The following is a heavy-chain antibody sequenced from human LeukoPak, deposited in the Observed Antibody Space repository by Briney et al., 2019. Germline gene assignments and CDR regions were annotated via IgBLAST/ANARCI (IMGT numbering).Heavy chain of an antibody. Sequence: PSETLSLTCSVSGGSIDSSLYYWNWIRQPPNKGLEWIGSIYYSGSTYYNPSLKSRVTMSLDTSKNQFSLKLTSVTAADTAVYYCARAGGALVLSAFDIWGQGTMVTVSS. CDR1: GGSIDSSLYY. V-gene: IGHV4-39*07. D-gene: IGHD6-13*01. CDR3: ARAGGALVLSAFDI. CDR2: IYYSGST. J-gene: IGHJ3*02.